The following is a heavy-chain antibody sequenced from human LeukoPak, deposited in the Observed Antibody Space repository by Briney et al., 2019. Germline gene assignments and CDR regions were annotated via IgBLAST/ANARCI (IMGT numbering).Heavy chain of an antibody. CDR3: ARQLIAAAGTEGYYYYMDV. J-gene: IGHJ6*03. V-gene: IGHV5-51*01. Sequence: GESLKISCKGSGYSFTSYWIGWVRQMPGEGLEWMGINYPGDSDTRYSPPFQGQVTISADKSISTAYLQWSSLKASDTAMYYCARQLIAAAGTEGYYYYMDVWGKGTTVTVSS. D-gene: IGHD6-13*01. CDR1: GYSFTSYW. CDR2: NYPGDSDT.